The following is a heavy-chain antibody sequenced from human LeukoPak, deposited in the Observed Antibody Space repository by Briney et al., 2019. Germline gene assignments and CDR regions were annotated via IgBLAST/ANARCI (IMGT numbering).Heavy chain of an antibody. Sequence: SETLSLTCTVSGCSISGTSLYWVCIRQPPGKGLEWSGSIYYSGSTYYNPSLKSRVTISVDTSKNQFSLKLSSVTDADTAVSYSARPHYDSSNGYFNWLAPWGQGTLVTVSS. CDR2: IYYSGST. CDR1: GCSISGTSLY. J-gene: IGHJ5*02. D-gene: IGHD5-18*01. V-gene: IGHV4-39*01. CDR3: ARPHYDSSNGYFNWLAP.